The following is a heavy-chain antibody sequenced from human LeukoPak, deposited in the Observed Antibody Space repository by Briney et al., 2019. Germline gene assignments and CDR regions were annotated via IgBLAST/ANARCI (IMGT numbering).Heavy chain of an antibody. CDR3: LRDWNSKCWVDS. CDR2: ISYDGCNK. J-gene: IGHJ5*01. D-gene: IGHD1-7*01. CDR1: GFTFSSCA. V-gene: IGHV3-30*04. Sequence: GGSLRLSCVDSGFTFSSCAMNWGRQAPGKGLEWVAVISYDGCNKYYADSVKGRFTISRDNSKNTLYLQMNSLRAEDTAVYYCLRDWNSKCWVDSLVQGTLVTVSS.